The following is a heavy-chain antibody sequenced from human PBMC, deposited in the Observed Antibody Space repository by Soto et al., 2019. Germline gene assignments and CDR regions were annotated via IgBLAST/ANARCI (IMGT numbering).Heavy chain of an antibody. Sequence: PGGSLRLSWAASGFTFSDYYMSWIRQAPGKGLEWVSYISSSGSTIYYADSVKGRFTISRDNAKNSLYLQMNSLRAEDTAVYYCASVSVLGAYYYYGMDVWGQGTAVTVSS. CDR1: GFTFSDYY. V-gene: IGHV3-11*01. CDR3: ASVSVLGAYYYYGMDV. J-gene: IGHJ6*02. D-gene: IGHD3-3*02. CDR2: ISSSGSTI.